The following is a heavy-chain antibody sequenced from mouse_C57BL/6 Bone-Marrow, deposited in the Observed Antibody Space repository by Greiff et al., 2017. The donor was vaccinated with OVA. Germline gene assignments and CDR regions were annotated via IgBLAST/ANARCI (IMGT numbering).Heavy chain of an antibody. D-gene: IGHD1-1*01. J-gene: IGHJ4*01. CDR3: ARRSNYGSRGYAMDY. CDR2: INPNNGGT. CDR1: GYTFTDYN. V-gene: IGHV1-18*01. Sequence: EVQLQQSGPELVKPGASVKIPCKASGYTFTDYNMDWVKQSHGKSLEWIGDINPNNGGTIYNQKFKGKATLTVDKSSSTAYMELRSLTSEDTAVYYCARRSNYGSRGYAMDYWGQGTSVTVSS.